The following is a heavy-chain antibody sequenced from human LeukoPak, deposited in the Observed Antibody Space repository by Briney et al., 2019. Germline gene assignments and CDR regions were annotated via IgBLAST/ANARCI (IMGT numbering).Heavy chain of an antibody. J-gene: IGHJ4*02. V-gene: IGHV3-30*02. D-gene: IGHD3-22*01. CDR2: IRNDGSNK. CDR3: AKDRNPVVVITKLDY. CDR1: GFTFSSYG. Sequence: PGGSLRLSCAASGFTFSSYGMHWVRQAPGKGLEWVAFIRNDGSNKYYADSVKGRFTISRDNSKNTLYLQMNSLRAEDTAVYYCAKDRNPVVVITKLDYWGQGTLVTVSS.